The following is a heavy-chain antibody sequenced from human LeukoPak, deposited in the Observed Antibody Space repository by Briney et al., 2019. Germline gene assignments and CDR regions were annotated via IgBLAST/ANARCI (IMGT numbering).Heavy chain of an antibody. V-gene: IGHV3-23*01. D-gene: IGHD2-8*01. CDR2: ISGSGGST. CDR3: AKGSLILYRIRFDP. J-gene: IGHJ5*02. Sequence: GGSLRLSCAVSGFIVSDNYMSWVRQAPGKGLEWVSAISGSGGSTYYADSVKGRFTISRDNSKNTLYLQMNSLRAEDTAVYYCAKGSLILYRIRFDPWGQGTLVTVSS. CDR1: GFIVSDNY.